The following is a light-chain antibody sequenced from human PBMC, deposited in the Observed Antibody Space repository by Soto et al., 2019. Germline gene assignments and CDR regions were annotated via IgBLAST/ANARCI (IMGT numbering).Light chain of an antibody. J-gene: IGLJ2*01. CDR3: LLYYGSAQLA. Sequence: QAVVTQEPSLTVSPGGTVTLTCASSTGAVTSGYFPNWIQQKPGQAPRVLIYSTTNRHSWTPARFSGSLLGGKAALTLSGVQPEDEADYYCLLYYGSAQLAFGGGTTLTVL. CDR1: TGAVTSGYF. V-gene: IGLV7-43*01. CDR2: STT.